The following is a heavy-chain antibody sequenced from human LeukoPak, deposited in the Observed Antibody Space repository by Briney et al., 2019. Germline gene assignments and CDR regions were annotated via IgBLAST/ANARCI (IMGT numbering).Heavy chain of an antibody. CDR3: AKAEIYSSTWLSDY. CDR2: ISGSGNSA. Sequence: GGSLRLSCVASGFTFSSYAMSWVRQAPGKGLEWVSGISGSGNSAYYADSVKGRFTISRDNSKNTLYLQMSSLRADDTAVYHCAKAEIYSSTWLSDYWGQGALVTVSS. V-gene: IGHV3-23*01. D-gene: IGHD6-13*01. J-gene: IGHJ4*02. CDR1: GFTFSSYA.